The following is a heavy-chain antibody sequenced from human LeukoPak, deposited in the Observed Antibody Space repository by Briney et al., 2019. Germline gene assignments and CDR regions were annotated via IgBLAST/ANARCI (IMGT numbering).Heavy chain of an antibody. V-gene: IGHV1-8*01. CDR1: GYTFTSYD. J-gene: IGHJ4*02. CDR2: MNPNSGNT. D-gene: IGHD3-3*01. Sequence: ASVKVSCKASGYTFTSYDINWVRQATGQGLEWMGRMNPNSGNTGYAQKFQGRVTMTRNTSISTAYMELSSLRSEDTAVYYCARRDPGDFWSGYSRLLDYWGQGTLVTVSS. CDR3: ARRDPGDFWSGYSRLLDY.